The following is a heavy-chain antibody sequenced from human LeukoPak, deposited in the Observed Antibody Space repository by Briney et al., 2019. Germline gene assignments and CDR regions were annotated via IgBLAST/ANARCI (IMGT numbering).Heavy chain of an antibody. V-gene: IGHV1-3*01. D-gene: IGHD1-26*01. CDR2: ISAGNGNT. J-gene: IGHJ4*02. Sequence: ASVKVSCKASGYTFTSYAIHWVRQAPGQRLEWMGWISAGNGNTKYSQNFQGRVTFISNTSATTSFMELSSLRSEDAAVYYCARDSGSGSNDYWGQGTLVTVSS. CDR1: GYTFTSYA. CDR3: ARDSGSGSNDY.